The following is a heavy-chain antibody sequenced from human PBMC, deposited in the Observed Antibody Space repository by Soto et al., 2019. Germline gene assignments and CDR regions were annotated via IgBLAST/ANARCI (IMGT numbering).Heavy chain of an antibody. V-gene: IGHV3-30*03. J-gene: IGHJ5*02. CDR1: GFTFSSYG. Sequence: GGSLRLSCAASGFTFSSYGMHWVRQAPGKGLEWVAVISYDGSNKYYADSVKGRFTISRDNSKNTLYLQMNSLRAEDTAVYYCAVPAASSAFDPWGQGTLVTVSS. CDR3: AVPAASSAFDP. D-gene: IGHD2-2*01. CDR2: ISYDGSNK.